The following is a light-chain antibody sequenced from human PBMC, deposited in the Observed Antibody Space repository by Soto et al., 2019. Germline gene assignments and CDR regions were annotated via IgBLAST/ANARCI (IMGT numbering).Light chain of an antibody. CDR2: EVS. CDR1: SSDVGSYYL. CDR3: CSYAGSSTPVV. V-gene: IGLV2-23*02. Sequence: QSALTQPASVSGSPGQSITISCTGTSSDVGSYYLVSWYQQHPGKAPKLMIYEVSKRPSGVSNRVSGSKSGNTASLTISGLQAEDEADYYCCSYAGSSTPVVFGGGTKLTVL. J-gene: IGLJ2*01.